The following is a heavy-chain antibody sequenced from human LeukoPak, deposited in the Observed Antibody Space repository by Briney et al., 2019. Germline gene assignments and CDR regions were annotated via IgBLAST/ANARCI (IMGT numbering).Heavy chain of an antibody. CDR1: GGSISSGDYY. CDR2: IYYSGST. V-gene: IGHV4-30-4*01. D-gene: IGHD1-26*01. CDR3: ARYGGGGATNPPFDY. Sequence: SETLSLTCTVSGGSISSGDYYWSWIRQPPGKGLEWIGYIYYSGSTYYNPSLKSRVTISADTSKNQFSLNLSSVTAADTAVYYCARYGGGGATNPPFDYWGQGTLVTVSS. J-gene: IGHJ4*02.